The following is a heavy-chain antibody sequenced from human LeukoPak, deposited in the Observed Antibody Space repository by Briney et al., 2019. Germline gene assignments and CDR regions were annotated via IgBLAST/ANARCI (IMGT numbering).Heavy chain of an antibody. V-gene: IGHV3-21*01. Sequence: GGSLRLSCAASGFTFSSYSMNWVRQAPGKGLEWLSSISSSSSYIYYADSVKGRFTISRDNAKNSLYLQMNSLRAEDTAVYYCARVPSGCFDYWGQGTLVTVSS. J-gene: IGHJ4*02. CDR2: ISSSSSYI. CDR1: GFTFSSYS. D-gene: IGHD3-22*01. CDR3: ARVPSGCFDY.